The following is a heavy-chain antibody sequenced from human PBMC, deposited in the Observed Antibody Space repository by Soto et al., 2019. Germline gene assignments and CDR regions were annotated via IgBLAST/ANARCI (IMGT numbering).Heavy chain of an antibody. D-gene: IGHD3-10*01. J-gene: IGHJ4*02. V-gene: IGHV3-7*01. CDR1: GFTFSTYW. CDR2: IKQDGSEK. Sequence: VGSLRLSCAASGFTFSTYWMSWVRQAPGKGLEWVANIKQDGSEKYYVDSVKGRFTISRDNAKNSLYLQMNSLRAEDTAVYYCARDEKYYYGSGPVGGQGTLVTVSS. CDR3: ARDEKYYYGSGPV.